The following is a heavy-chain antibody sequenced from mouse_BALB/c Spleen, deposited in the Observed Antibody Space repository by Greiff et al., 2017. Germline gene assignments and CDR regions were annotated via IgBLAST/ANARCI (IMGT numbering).Heavy chain of an antibody. CDR3: ARSGYDGWYFDV. CDR2: ISSGSSTI. D-gene: IGHD2-2*01. J-gene: IGHJ1*01. Sequence: DVQLVESGGGLVQPGGSRKLSCAASGFTFSSFGMHWVRQAPEKGLEWVAYISSGSSTIYYADTVKGRFTISRDNPKNTLFLQMTSLRSEDTAMYYCARSGYDGWYFDVWGAGTTVTVSS. V-gene: IGHV5-17*02. CDR1: GFTFSSFG.